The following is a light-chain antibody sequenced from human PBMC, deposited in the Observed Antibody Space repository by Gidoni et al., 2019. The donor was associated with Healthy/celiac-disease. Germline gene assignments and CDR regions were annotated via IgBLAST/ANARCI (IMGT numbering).Light chain of an antibody. Sequence: QSALPQPASVSGSPGQSITISCTGTSSDVGSYNLVSWYQQHPGKAPKVIVYEVNKRPSGVSNRFSASKSGNTASLTISGLQAGDEADYYCCSYAGSTTWVFGGGTKLTV. V-gene: IGLV2-23*02. CDR2: EVN. CDR1: SSDVGSYNL. CDR3: CSYAGSTTWV. J-gene: IGLJ3*02.